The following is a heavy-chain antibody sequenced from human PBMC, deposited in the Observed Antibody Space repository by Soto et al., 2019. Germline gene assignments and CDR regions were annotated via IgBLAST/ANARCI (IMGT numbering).Heavy chain of an antibody. CDR1: GDRLNNYA. V-gene: IGHV1-18*01. J-gene: IGHJ6*02. D-gene: IGHD3-10*01. Sequence: QVQLMQSGAEVKKPGASVKVSCKVSGDRLNNYAFTWVRQAPGQGLEWVGWISTYNENTDYAQTFQGRVTMTTDTSTTTVYMELRSLTSDDTAVYYCARTMVRLFGSGTSRPYGLDVWGQGTTVTVSS. CDR3: ARTMVRLFGSGTSRPYGLDV. CDR2: ISTYNENT.